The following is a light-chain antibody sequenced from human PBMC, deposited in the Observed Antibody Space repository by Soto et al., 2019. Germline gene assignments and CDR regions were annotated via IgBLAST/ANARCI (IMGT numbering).Light chain of an antibody. Sequence: DIQMTQSPASLSASVGDRATITFRASQSISSFLNWYQQKPGKAPKFLIYDTSSVQSDVPSRFSGSGSGTHFTLHINSLQPEDFATYFCQQSFDTPFTFGPGTTVD. CDR1: QSISSF. CDR2: DTS. V-gene: IGKV1-39*01. CDR3: QQSFDTPFT. J-gene: IGKJ3*01.